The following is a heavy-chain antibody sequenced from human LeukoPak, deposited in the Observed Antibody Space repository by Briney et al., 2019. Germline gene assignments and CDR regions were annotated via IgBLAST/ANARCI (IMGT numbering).Heavy chain of an antibody. CDR2: IKQDGSER. J-gene: IGHJ4*02. Sequence: GVSLRLSCAASGFTFSNYWMPWVRQAPGKGPEWVANIKQDGSERNYVDSVKGRFTIARDNTKNSLYLQMTSLRGEDTAVYYCASRAGKPGDTPWCFDYWGQGALVTVSS. V-gene: IGHV3-7*01. D-gene: IGHD2-8*02. CDR1: GFTFSNYW. CDR3: ASRAGKPGDTPWCFDY.